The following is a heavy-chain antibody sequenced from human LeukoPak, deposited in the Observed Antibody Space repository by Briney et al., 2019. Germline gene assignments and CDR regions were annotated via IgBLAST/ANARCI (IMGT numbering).Heavy chain of an antibody. J-gene: IGHJ4*02. CDR2: ISYDGGNK. Sequence: GRSLRLSCAASGFTFSSYGMHWVRQAPGKGLEWVAVISYDGGNKYYADSVKGRFTISRDNAKYSLYLQMNSLRADDTAVYYCASSGNYYDPLDYWGQGTLVTVSS. CDR1: GFTFSSYG. V-gene: IGHV3-30*03. CDR3: ASSGNYYDPLDY. D-gene: IGHD3-10*01.